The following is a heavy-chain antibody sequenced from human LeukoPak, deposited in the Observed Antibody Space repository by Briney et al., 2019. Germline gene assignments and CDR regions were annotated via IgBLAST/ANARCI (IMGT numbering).Heavy chain of an antibody. Sequence: GESLKISCNGFGYSFTDYWIGWVRQMPGKGLEWMGIIQPSDSDTRYSPSFQGQVTISADKSISTAYLQWSSLKASDTAMYYCARRGFNHQGEFDYWGRGTLVTVSS. CDR1: GYSFTDYW. CDR3: ARRGFNHQGEFDY. D-gene: IGHD1-14*01. CDR2: IQPSDSDT. V-gene: IGHV5-51*01. J-gene: IGHJ4*02.